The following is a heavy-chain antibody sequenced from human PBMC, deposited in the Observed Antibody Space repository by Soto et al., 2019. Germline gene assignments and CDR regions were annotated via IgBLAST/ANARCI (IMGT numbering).Heavy chain of an antibody. D-gene: IGHD6-13*01. CDR2: ISSSGDWT. CDR1: GFTFTNYA. V-gene: IGHV3-23*01. CDR3: ANEWVPGTFFY. Sequence: PGGSLRLSCAASGFTFTNYAMSWVRQAPGKGLEWVSAISSSGDWTYYADSVKGRFTISRDNSKNTLSLQMISLRAEDTAVYYLANEWVPGTFFYWGQGTRVTVSS. J-gene: IGHJ4*02.